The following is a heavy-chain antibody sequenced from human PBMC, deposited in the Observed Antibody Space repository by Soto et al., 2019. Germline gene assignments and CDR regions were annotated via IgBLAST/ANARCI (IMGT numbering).Heavy chain of an antibody. V-gene: IGHV4-30-4*01. CDR2: IYYSGST. CDR1: GGSISSGDYY. J-gene: IGHJ6*02. D-gene: IGHD1-26*01. Sequence: SETLSLSCTVPGGSISSGDYYWSWIPQPPGKGLEWIGYIYYSGSTYYNPSLKSRVTISVDTSKNQFSLKLSSVTAADTAVYYCARDREGMDVWGQGTTVTVSS. CDR3: ARDREGMDV.